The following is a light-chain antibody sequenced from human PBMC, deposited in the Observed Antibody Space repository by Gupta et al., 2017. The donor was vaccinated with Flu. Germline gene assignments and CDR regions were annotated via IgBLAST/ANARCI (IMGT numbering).Light chain of an antibody. J-gene: IGKJ3*01. V-gene: IGKV3-20*01. CDR3: QQYGSSPPGT. CDR2: GAS. Sequence: EIVLPQCPGSLPLSHGERATLSCRASQSVSSSYLAWYQQKPGQAPRLLIYGASSRATGIPDRFSGSGSGTDFTLTISRLEPEDFAVYYCQQYGSSPPGTFGPGTKVDIK. CDR1: QSVSSSY.